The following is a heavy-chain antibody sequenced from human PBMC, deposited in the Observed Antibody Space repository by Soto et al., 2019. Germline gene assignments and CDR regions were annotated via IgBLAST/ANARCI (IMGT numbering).Heavy chain of an antibody. D-gene: IGHD4-17*01. CDR3: TIPTVTNAFDI. CDR1: GFTFSGSA. J-gene: IGHJ3*02. V-gene: IGHV3-73*01. CDR2: IRSKANSYAT. Sequence: GGSLRLSCAASGFTFSGSAMHWVRQASGKGLEWVGRIRSKANSYATAYAASVKGRFTISRDDSKNTAYLQMNSLKTEDTAVYYCTIPTVTNAFDIWGQGTMVTVSS.